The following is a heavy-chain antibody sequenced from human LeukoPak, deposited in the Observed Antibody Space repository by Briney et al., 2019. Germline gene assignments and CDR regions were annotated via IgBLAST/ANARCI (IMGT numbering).Heavy chain of an antibody. CDR3: AASSWGPMITFGGVIVS. J-gene: IGHJ4*02. D-gene: IGHD3-16*02. Sequence: PGGSLRLSCAVSGFTVSSNYMSWVRQAPGKELEWVSVIYSGGSTHYADSVKGRFTISRDNSKNTLFLQMNSLRAEDTAVYYCAASSWGPMITFGGVIVSGGQGTLVTVSS. CDR2: IYSGGST. CDR1: GFTVSSNY. V-gene: IGHV3-53*01.